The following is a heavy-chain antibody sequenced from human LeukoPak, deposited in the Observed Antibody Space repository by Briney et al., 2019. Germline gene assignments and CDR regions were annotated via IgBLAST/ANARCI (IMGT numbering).Heavy chain of an antibody. V-gene: IGHV3-23*01. CDR1: GFTFSSYS. CDR2: ISSNGADT. J-gene: IGHJ4*02. D-gene: IGHD1-14*01. CDR3: ANYRKPQGLDY. Sequence: GGSLRLSCAASGFTFSSYSMTWVRQAPGQGLEYGSTISSNGADTYYADSVKGRFTISRDNSKNTLYLQMNSLRVEDTAVYYCANYRKPQGLDYWGQGTLVTVSS.